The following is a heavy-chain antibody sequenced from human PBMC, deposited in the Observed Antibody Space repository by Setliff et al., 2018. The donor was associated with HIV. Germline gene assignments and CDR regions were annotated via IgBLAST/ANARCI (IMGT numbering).Heavy chain of an antibody. Sequence: SETLSLTCAVYGGSLSGYYWSWIRQPPGKGLEWIGEIHYSGRTYYTPSLRSRVTISVDVSENQFSLRLTSVTAADTAVYYCTRLALGNWGQGTLVT. CDR1: GGSLSGYY. CDR2: IHYSGRT. D-gene: IGHD3-3*02. CDR3: TRLALGN. V-gene: IGHV4-34*01. J-gene: IGHJ4*02.